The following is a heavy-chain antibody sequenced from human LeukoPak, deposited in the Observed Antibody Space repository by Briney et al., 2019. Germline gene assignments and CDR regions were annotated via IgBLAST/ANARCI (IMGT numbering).Heavy chain of an antibody. CDR3: ARLSSRETQKLRGPRSGWYRSWFDP. CDR1: GGSISSSSYY. Sequence: SETLSLTCTVSGGSISSSSYYWGWIRQPPGKGLEWIGSIYYSGSTYYNPSLKSRVTISVDTSKNQFSLKLSSVTAADTAVYYCARLSSRETQKLRGPRSGWYRSWFDPWGQGTLITVSS. V-gene: IGHV4-39*07. CDR2: IYYSGST. D-gene: IGHD6-19*01. J-gene: IGHJ5*02.